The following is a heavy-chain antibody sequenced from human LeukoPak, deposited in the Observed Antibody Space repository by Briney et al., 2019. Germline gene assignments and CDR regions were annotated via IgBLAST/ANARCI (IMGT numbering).Heavy chain of an antibody. Sequence: ASVKVSCKASGYTFTGYYMHWVRQAPGQGLEWMGWISAYNGNTNYAQKLQGRVTMTTDTSTSTAYMELRSLRSDDTAVYYCARDRGKVHYYYYMDVWGKGTTVTVSS. CDR2: ISAYNGNT. D-gene: IGHD3-10*01. J-gene: IGHJ6*03. V-gene: IGHV1-18*04. CDR1: GYTFTGYY. CDR3: ARDRGKVHYYYYMDV.